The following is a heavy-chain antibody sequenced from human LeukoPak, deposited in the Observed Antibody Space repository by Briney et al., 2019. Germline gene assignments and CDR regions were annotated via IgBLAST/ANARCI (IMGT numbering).Heavy chain of an antibody. V-gene: IGHV1-58*01. Sequence: SVKVSCKASGFTFTSSAVQWVRQARGQRLEWIGWIVVGSGNTNYAQKFQERVTITRDMSTSTAYMELSSLRSDDTAFYYCARGSYDSSNKEYVMDLWGQGTTVTVSS. CDR1: GFTFTSSA. J-gene: IGHJ6*02. D-gene: IGHD5-12*01. CDR2: IVVGSGNT. CDR3: ARGSYDSSNKEYVMDL.